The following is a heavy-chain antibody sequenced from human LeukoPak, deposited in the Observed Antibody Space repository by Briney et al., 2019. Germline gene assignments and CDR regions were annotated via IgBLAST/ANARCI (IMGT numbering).Heavy chain of an antibody. CDR1: GFTFDDYA. J-gene: IGHJ4*02. CDR3: AKDYAVAATGPFDY. V-gene: IGHV3-9*01. Sequence: PGRSLRLSCAASGFTFDDYAMHWVRQAPEKGLEWVSGISWNSGSIGYADSVKGRFTISRDNAKNSLYLQMNSLRAEDTALYYCAKDYAVAATGPFDYWGQGTLVTVSS. CDR2: ISWNSGSI. D-gene: IGHD2-15*01.